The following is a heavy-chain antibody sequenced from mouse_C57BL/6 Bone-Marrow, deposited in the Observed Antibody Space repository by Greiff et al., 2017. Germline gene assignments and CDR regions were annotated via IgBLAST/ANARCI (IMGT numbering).Heavy chain of an antibody. CDR2: ISSGGSYT. J-gene: IGHJ3*01. CDR3: ARHYDCDVEGAC. Sequence: EVQRVESGGDLVKPGGSLKLSCAASGFTFSSYGMSWVRQTPDKRLEWVATISSGGSYTYYPDSVKGRFTISRDNAKNTLYLQMSSLKSEDTAMYCCARHYDCDVEGACWGQGALVTVSA. D-gene: IGHD2-4*01. CDR1: GFTFSSYG. V-gene: IGHV5-6*01.